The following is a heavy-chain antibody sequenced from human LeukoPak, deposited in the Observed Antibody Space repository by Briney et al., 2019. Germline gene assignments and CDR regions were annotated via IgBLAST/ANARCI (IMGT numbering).Heavy chain of an antibody. Sequence: GGSLRLSCAASGFTFSSYGMSWVRQAPGKGLVWVSRINSDGSSTSYADSVKGRFTISRDNAKNTLYLQMNSLRAEDTAVYYCARVLRYFDWTHAFDIWGQGTMVTVSS. CDR1: GFTFSSYG. V-gene: IGHV3-74*01. D-gene: IGHD3-9*01. CDR3: ARVLRYFDWTHAFDI. J-gene: IGHJ3*02. CDR2: INSDGSST.